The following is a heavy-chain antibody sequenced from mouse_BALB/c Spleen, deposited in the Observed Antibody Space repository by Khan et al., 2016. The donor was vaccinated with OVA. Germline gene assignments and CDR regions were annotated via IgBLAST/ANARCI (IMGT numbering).Heavy chain of an antibody. CDR3: ARIKKIVATYFDY. CDR2: TNPTNGRT. Sequence: QVQLQQSGAELVKAGASVKMSCKASGYTFTSYWMHWVKQRLGQGLEWFAETNPTNGRTYYNEKFTSKATLTVDKSSSTAYMLLSGPTFEDSAVYYCARIKKIVATYFDYWGQGTTLTGSS. D-gene: IGHD1-1*01. CDR1: GYTFTSYW. V-gene: IGHV1S81*02. J-gene: IGHJ2*01.